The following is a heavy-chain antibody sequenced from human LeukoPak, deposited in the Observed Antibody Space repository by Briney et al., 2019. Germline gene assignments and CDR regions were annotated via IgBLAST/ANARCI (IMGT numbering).Heavy chain of an antibody. CDR1: GWSFSGDYY. CDR2: INHGGST. D-gene: IGHD3-22*01. CDR3: ARSFDYYSRGYYPYYFDY. J-gene: IGHJ4*02. V-gene: IGHV4-34*01. Sequence: SETLSLTCAVYGWSFSGDYYWNCIRQPPGKGLEWIAEINHGGSTNHNPSLKNRVTISVDKSKNQFPLTLTSVSAADTAVYSCARSFDYYSRGYYPYYFDYWGQGTLVTVSS.